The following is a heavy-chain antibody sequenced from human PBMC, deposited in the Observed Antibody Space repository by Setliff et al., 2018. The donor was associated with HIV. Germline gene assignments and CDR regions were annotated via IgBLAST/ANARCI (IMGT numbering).Heavy chain of an antibody. CDR1: GYSISSGFY. V-gene: IGHV4-38-2*02. Sequence: SETLSLTCTVSGYSISSGFYWGWIRQPPGKGLEWIGRIYRSGSTHYNPSLKSRVTISVDTSKNQFSLKLSSVTAADTAVYYCARAYGDYGSNQGWFDPWGQGTLVTVSS. CDR3: ARAYGDYGSNQGWFDP. J-gene: IGHJ5*02. CDR2: IYRSGST. D-gene: IGHD4-17*01.